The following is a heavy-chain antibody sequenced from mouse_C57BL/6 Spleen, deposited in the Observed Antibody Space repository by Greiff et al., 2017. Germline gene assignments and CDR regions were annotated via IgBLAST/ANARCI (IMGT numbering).Heavy chain of an antibody. V-gene: IGHV5-4*01. CDR1: GFTFSSYA. J-gene: IGHJ2*01. D-gene: IGHD1-1*01. CDR3: AREYGSSFLDY. CDR2: ISDGGSYT. Sequence: EVQGVESGGGLVKPGGSLKLSCAASGFTFSSYAMSWVRQTPEKRLEWVATISDGGSYTYYPDNVKGRFTIARDKAKNNLYLQMSHLKSEDTAMYYCAREYGSSFLDYWGQGTTLTVSS.